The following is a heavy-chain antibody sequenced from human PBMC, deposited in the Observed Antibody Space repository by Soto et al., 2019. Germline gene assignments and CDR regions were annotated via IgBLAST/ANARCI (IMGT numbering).Heavy chain of an antibody. CDR2: IYSSGST. Sequence: PSETLSLTCTVTGGTISGYYWTWIRQSAGGGLEWIGRIYSSGSTNYNPSLKSRVTISLDTSMNHFSLRLSSVTAADTAVYYCAREPKYSSSPIDYWGQGTLVTVSS. V-gene: IGHV4-4*07. J-gene: IGHJ4*02. CDR3: AREPKYSSSPIDY. D-gene: IGHD6-13*01. CDR1: GGTISGYY.